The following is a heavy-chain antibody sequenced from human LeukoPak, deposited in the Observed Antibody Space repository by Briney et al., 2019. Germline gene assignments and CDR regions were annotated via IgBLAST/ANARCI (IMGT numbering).Heavy chain of an antibody. V-gene: IGHV1-2*02. CDR1: GYNFRAYY. Sequence: ASVKVPCKASGYNFRAYYIHWVRQAPGQGLEWLGYIRPMTGDTNYAQKFQDRVTFSMDTSTATAYMELRSLRSDDTAFYYCGRGVQSFDPWGQGTRVTVSS. CDR2: IRPMTGDT. CDR3: GRGVQSFDP. J-gene: IGHJ5*02.